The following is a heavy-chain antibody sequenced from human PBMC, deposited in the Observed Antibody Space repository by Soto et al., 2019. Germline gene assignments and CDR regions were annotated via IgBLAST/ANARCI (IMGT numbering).Heavy chain of an antibody. CDR2: IYWEDDK. D-gene: IGHD6-19*01. V-gene: IGHV2-5*02. Sequence: QITLKESGPTLVKPTQTLTLTCTFSGFSLSTAGVAVGWIRQPPGKALEWLTVIYWEDDKRYSPSLRSRLTIPKSTSQSQVVLTMNNKDPVDRGTYSCAYPNLPGPAVAAFDYWGQGTLVTVSS. J-gene: IGHJ4*02. CDR1: GFSLSTAGVA. CDR3: AYPNLPGPAVAAFDY.